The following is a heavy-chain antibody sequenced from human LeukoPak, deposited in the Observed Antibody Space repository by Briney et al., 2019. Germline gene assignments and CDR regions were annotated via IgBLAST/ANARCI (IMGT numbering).Heavy chain of an antibody. Sequence: GGSLRLSCAASGFTFSSYSMNWVRQAPGKGLEWVSYISSSSSTIYYADSVKGRFTISRDNAKNSLYLQMNSLRAEDTAVYYCARDPGSGYEEHFDYWGQGTLVTVSS. CDR2: ISSSSSTI. CDR1: GFTFSSYS. CDR3: ARDPGSGYEEHFDY. D-gene: IGHD5-12*01. V-gene: IGHV3-48*01. J-gene: IGHJ4*02.